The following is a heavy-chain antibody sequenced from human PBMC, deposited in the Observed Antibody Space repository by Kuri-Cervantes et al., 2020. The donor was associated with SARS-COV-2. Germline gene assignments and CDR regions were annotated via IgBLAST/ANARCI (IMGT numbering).Heavy chain of an antibody. CDR2: ISGSGGST. V-gene: IGHV3-23*01. J-gene: IGHJ4*02. D-gene: IGHD2-2*01. CDR3: AKADIVVVPADGGGFDY. CDR1: GFTFSSYA. Sequence: ETLSLTCAAPGFTFSSYAMSWVRQAPGKGLEWVSAISGSGGSTYYADSVKGRFTISRDNSKNTLYLQMNSLRAEDTAVYYCAKADIVVVPADGGGFDYWGQGTLVTVSS.